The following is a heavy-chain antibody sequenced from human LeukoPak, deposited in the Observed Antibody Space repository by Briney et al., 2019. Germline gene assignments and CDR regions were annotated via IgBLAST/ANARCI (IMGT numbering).Heavy chain of an antibody. J-gene: IGHJ4*02. D-gene: IGHD3-9*01. CDR1: GFTFSSYA. V-gene: IGHV3-23*01. Sequence: HPGGSLRLSCAASGFTFSSYAMSWVRQAPGKGLEWVSAISGSGGSTYYADSVKGRFTISRDNSKNTLYLQMNSLRAEDTAVYYCAKSFFSSFYDILTGYYNPPFDYWGQGTLVTVSS. CDR3: AKSFFSSFYDILTGYYNPPFDY. CDR2: ISGSGGST.